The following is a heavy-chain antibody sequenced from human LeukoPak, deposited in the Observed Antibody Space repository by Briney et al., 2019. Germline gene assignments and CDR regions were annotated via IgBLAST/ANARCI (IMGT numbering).Heavy chain of an antibody. CDR2: INPSGGST. Sequence: GASVKVSCKASGYTFTSYYMHWVRQAPGQGLEWMGIINPSGGSTSYAQKFQGRVIMTRDTSTSTVYMELSSLRSEDTAVYYCARDLVGAQSRDYWGQGTLVTVSS. D-gene: IGHD1-26*01. CDR1: GYTFTSYY. J-gene: IGHJ4*02. V-gene: IGHV1-46*03. CDR3: ARDLVGAQSRDY.